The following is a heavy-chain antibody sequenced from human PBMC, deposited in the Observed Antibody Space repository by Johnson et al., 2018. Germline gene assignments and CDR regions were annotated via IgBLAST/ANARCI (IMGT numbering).Heavy chain of an antibody. V-gene: IGHV3-9*01. CDR1: GFTFDDYA. CDR2: ISWNSGVI. J-gene: IGHJ3*01. D-gene: IGHD3-22*01. Sequence: VQLVESGGGLVQXGRSLRLSCAASGFTFDDYAMHWVRKTPGKGLEWVSGISWNSGVIDYPDSVKGRFTLSRDNAKNYLYLQMNSRRPEDTALYYCSAYYYDSSLWGQGTMVTVSS. CDR3: SAYYYDSSL.